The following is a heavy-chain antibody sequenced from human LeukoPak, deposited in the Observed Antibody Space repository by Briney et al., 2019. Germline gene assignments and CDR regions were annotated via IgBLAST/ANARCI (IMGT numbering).Heavy chain of an antibody. J-gene: IGHJ4*02. CDR2: ISGSSGST. CDR1: GFTFGSYS. V-gene: IGHV3-23*01. Sequence: GGSLRLSCAASGFTFGSYSMTWVRQAPGKGLEWVSSISGSSGSTYYADSAKGRFTISRDNAKNSLYLQMNSLRAEDTALYYCARVSDISVAAYFDYWGQGTLVTVSS. D-gene: IGHD6-19*01. CDR3: ARVSDISVAAYFDY.